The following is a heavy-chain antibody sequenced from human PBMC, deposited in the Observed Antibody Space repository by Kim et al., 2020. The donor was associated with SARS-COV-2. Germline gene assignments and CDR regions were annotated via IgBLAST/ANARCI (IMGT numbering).Heavy chain of an antibody. Sequence: GGSLRLSCAASGFTFSSYAMHWVRQAPGKGLEWVAVISYDGSNKYYADSVKGRFTISRDNSKNTLYLQMNSLRAEDTAVYYCARDSTSTVTTGLFDYCG. D-gene: IGHD4-17*01. CDR3: ARDSTSTVTTGLFDY. J-gene: IGHJ4*01. CDR1: GFTFSSYA. CDR2: ISYDGSNK. V-gene: IGHV3-30*04.